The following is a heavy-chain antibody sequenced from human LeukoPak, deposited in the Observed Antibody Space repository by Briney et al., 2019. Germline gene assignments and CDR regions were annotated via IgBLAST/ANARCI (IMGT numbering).Heavy chain of an antibody. D-gene: IGHD4-17*01. CDR3: SRDLLSTVTRDY. Sequence: GGSLRLSCVASGFTFSSHWMHWVRQAPGKGLVWVSRINSDGSSITYADSVKGRFTVSRDNAKNTLYLQMNSLRADDTAVYYCSRDLLSTVTRDYWGQGTLVTVSS. CDR2: INSDGSSI. J-gene: IGHJ4*02. V-gene: IGHV3-74*01. CDR1: GFTFSSHW.